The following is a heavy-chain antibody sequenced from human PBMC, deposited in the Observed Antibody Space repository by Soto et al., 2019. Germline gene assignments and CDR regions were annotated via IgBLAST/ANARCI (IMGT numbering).Heavy chain of an antibody. V-gene: IGHV3-53*01. CDR2: IYSGGYT. J-gene: IGHJ4*02. D-gene: IGHD3-10*01. CDR1: GFTVSNHY. Sequence: EVQLVESGGGLIQPGGSLRLSCAVSGFTVSNHYMSWVRQAPGKGLEGVSVIYSGGYTAYGDSVKGRFTISRDNSKNTLNLKRNSGRPAAAAVYYWATQPGGGGYWGQGTLVTVSS. CDR3: ATQPGGGGY.